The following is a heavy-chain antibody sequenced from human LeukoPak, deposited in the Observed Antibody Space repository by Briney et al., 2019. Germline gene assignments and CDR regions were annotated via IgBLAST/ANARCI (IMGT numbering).Heavy chain of an antibody. J-gene: IGHJ5*02. Sequence: SVKVSCKASGGTFSSYAIIWVRQAPGQGLEWMGGIIPIFGTANYAQKFQGRVTITADKSTSTAYMELSSLRSEDTVVYYCAWGAAAASNWFDPWGQGTLVTVSS. CDR1: GGTFSSYA. CDR3: AWGAAAASNWFDP. D-gene: IGHD6-13*01. V-gene: IGHV1-69*06. CDR2: IIPIFGTA.